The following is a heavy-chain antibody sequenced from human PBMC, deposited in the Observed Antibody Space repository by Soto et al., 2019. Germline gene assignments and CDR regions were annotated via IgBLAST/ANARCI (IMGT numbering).Heavy chain of an antibody. Sequence: QVQLVESGGGVVQPGRSLRLSCAASRFTFSAYGMHWVRQAPGKGLEWVALISYDGGIKYYADSMRGRFTISRDNSKTTMYLQMNSLRAEDTAVSYCSSDRSGFFDYWGQGTLVSVSS. CDR2: ISYDGGIK. CDR1: RFTFSAYG. V-gene: IGHV3-30*03. CDR3: SSDRSGFFDY. D-gene: IGHD3-22*01. J-gene: IGHJ4*02.